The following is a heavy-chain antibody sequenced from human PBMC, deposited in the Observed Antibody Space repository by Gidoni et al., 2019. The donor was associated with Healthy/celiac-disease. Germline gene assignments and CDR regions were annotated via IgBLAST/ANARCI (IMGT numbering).Heavy chain of an antibody. D-gene: IGHD6-13*01. CDR2: IYTSGST. CDR3: AREPSYSSSWPVFDY. Sequence: QVQLQESGPGLVKPSETLSLTCTVPGGSISSYYGRWIRQPAGKGLEWIGRIYTSGSTNYNPSLKSRVTMSVDTSKNQFPLKLSSVTAADTAVYYCAREPSYSSSWPVFDYWGQGTLFTVSS. V-gene: IGHV4-4*07. J-gene: IGHJ4*02. CDR1: GGSISSYY.